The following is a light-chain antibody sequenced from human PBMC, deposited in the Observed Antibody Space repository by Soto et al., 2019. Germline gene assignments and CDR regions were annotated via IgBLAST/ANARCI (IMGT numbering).Light chain of an antibody. Sequence: QSALTQPASVSGSPGQSITISCTGTNSDVGAYNHVSWYQHHPGKAPKVMIYDVSNRPSGISNRFSGSKSGDTASLTISGIQAEDEADYYCSSYTTSSTYVFGTGTKLTVL. CDR1: NSDVGAYNH. J-gene: IGLJ1*01. CDR3: SSYTTSSTYV. V-gene: IGLV2-14*03. CDR2: DVS.